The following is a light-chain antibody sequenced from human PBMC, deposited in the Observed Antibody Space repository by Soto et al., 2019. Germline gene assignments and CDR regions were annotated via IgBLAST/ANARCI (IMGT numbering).Light chain of an antibody. CDR2: DVS. CDR3: CSDAGSPRYV. V-gene: IGLV2-11*01. CDR1: SSDVGGYNY. Sequence: QSALTQPRSVSGSPGQSVTISCTGTSSDVGGYNYVSWYQQHPGKAPKVMIYDVSERPSGVPDRFSGSKSGNTASLTISGQEAEDEAYYYCCSDAGSPRYVFGPGTKVTVL. J-gene: IGLJ1*01.